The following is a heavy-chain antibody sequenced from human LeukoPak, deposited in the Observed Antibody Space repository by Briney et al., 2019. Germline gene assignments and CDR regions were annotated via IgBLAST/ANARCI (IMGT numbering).Heavy chain of an antibody. J-gene: IGHJ4*02. CDR2: IGPSGTST. Sequence: GGSLRLSCSASGFSFSAYAMHWVRQAPGRGLEYVSAIGPSGTSTYFADSVKGRFTISGDNSKNTVYLQMSSLRTEDTAVYFCTGSTTGYYSYWGQGTLVTVSS. D-gene: IGHD3-9*01. CDR1: GFSFSAYA. V-gene: IGHV3-64D*06. CDR3: TGSTTGYYSY.